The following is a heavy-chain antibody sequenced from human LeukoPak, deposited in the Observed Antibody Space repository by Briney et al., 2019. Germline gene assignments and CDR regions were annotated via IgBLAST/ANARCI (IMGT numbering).Heavy chain of an antibody. J-gene: IGHJ4*02. CDR3: ARYRSTSNLFDY. CDR2: IKQDGSEK. CDR1: GFTFSSYA. D-gene: IGHD2-2*01. V-gene: IGHV3-7*01. Sequence: GGSLRLSCAASGFTFSSYAMSWVRLAPGKGLEWVANIKQDGSEKYYVDSVKGRFAISRDNAKNSLYLQMNSLRAEDTAVYYCARYRSTSNLFDYWGQGTLVTVSS.